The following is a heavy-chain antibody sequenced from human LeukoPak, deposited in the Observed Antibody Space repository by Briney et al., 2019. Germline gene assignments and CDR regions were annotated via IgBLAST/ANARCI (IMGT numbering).Heavy chain of an antibody. V-gene: IGHV4-39*01. D-gene: IGHD3-22*01. CDR1: GGSISSNNYY. CDR2: IHYSGST. J-gene: IGHJ3*02. Sequence: SETLSLTCIVSGGSISSNNYYWGWIRQPPGKGLEWIGSIHYSGSTYHNPSLKSRVSISVDTSKNQFSLKLYSMTAADTAVYYCARLFGYYDTSGYLKQSAFDIWGQGTMVTVSS. CDR3: ARLFGYYDTSGYLKQSAFDI.